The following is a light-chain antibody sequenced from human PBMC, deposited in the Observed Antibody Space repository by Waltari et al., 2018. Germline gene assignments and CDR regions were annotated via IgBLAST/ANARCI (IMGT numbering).Light chain of an antibody. J-gene: IGLJ1*01. Sequence: QSALTQPASVSGTPGQSITISCSGTTSDVGSYDLVSWYQQHPGKAPKLMIYDVSKRPSGVPDRFPGSKSGNTASLTISGLQAEDEADCYCCSYAGSYTYVFGTGTKVTVL. V-gene: IGLV2-11*01. CDR3: CSYAGSYTYV. CDR1: TSDVGSYDL. CDR2: DVS.